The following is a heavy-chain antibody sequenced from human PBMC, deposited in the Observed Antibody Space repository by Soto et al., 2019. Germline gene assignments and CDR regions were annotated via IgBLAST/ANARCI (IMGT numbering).Heavy chain of an antibody. Sequence: GGSLRLSCAASGFTFSSYEMNWVRQAPGEGLEWVSYISSSGSTIYYADSVKGRFTISRDNAKNSLYLQMNSLITEDTAVYYCERDGGDSAILTGSPAHYGMDVWGQGTTVTVSS. J-gene: IGHJ6*02. CDR1: GFTFSSYE. CDR3: ERDGGDSAILTGSPAHYGMDV. V-gene: IGHV3-48*03. D-gene: IGHD3-9*01. CDR2: ISSSGSTI.